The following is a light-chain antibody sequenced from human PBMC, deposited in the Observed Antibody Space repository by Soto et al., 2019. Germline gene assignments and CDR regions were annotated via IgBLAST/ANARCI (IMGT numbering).Light chain of an antibody. Sequence: QSALTQPASVSGSPGQSITISCTVTSSDVGDYNYVSWYQQHPGKAPKLMLYEVSKRPSGVSNRFSGSKSGNTASLTISGLQAEDEADYYCTSYTSSSTYVFGTGTKLTVL. CDR3: TSYTSSSTYV. J-gene: IGLJ1*01. V-gene: IGLV2-14*01. CDR1: SSDVGDYNY. CDR2: EVS.